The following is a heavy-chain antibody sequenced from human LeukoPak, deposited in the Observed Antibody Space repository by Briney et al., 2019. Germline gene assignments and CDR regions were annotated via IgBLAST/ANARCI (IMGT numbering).Heavy chain of an antibody. CDR2: IYYTGSI. CDR3: ARRLPGYYYYMDV. Sequence: SETLSLTCTVSGESISGFYWNWIRQPPGKGLEWIGYIYYTGSINYNPSLTSRVTISIDTSKNQFSLKLSSVTAADTAVYYCARRLPGYYYYMDVWGQGTTVTVSS. D-gene: IGHD3-16*01. V-gene: IGHV4-59*08. CDR1: GESISGFY. J-gene: IGHJ6*03.